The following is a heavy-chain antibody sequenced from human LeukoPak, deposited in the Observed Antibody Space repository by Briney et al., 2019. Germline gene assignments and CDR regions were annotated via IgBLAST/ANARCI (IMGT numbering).Heavy chain of an antibody. CDR1: GYTFTGYY. V-gene: IGHV1-2*02. Sequence: ASVKVSCKASGYTFTGYYMHWVRQAPGQGLEWMGWINPNSGGTNYAQKFQGRVTMTRDTSISTAYMELSRLRSDDTAVYYCARGRSSSWYVGSDYWGQGTLVTVSS. CDR2: INPNSGGT. D-gene: IGHD6-13*01. J-gene: IGHJ4*02. CDR3: ARGRSSSWYVGSDY.